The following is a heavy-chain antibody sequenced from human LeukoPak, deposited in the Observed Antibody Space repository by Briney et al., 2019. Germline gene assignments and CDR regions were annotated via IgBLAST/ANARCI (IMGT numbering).Heavy chain of an antibody. CDR3: ARDEAPLWPDRHYFDY. Sequence: GRSLRLSCAASGFTFSSYAISWVRQAPGQGLEWMGGIIPIFGTANYAQKFQGRVTITADKSTSTAYMELSSLRSEDTAVYYCARDEAPLWPDRHYFDYWGQGTLVTVSS. CDR1: GFTFSSYA. CDR2: IIPIFGTA. J-gene: IGHJ4*02. V-gene: IGHV1-69*06. D-gene: IGHD2/OR15-2a*01.